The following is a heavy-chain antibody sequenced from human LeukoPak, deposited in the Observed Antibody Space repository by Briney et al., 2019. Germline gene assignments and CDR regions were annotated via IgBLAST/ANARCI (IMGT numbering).Heavy chain of an antibody. CDR2: ILGSGGGDST. CDR3: AKFSPYGGNSY. V-gene: IGHV3-23*01. Sequence: GGSLRLSCAASRFTFSNYAMSWVRQAPGKGLGWVSTILGSGGGDSTYYADSVQGRFTISRDNSKSTLYLQMNSLRAEDTAVYYCAKFSPYGGNSYWGQGTLVTVSS. CDR1: RFTFSNYA. J-gene: IGHJ1*01. D-gene: IGHD4-23*01.